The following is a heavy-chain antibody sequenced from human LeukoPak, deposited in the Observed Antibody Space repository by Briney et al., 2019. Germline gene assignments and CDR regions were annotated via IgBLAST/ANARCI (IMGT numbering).Heavy chain of an antibody. CDR3: ARDYGITIFGVVDYNWFDP. CDR2: ISSSSSYI. Sequence: PGGSLRLSCAASGFTFSSYSMNWVRQAPGKGLEWVSSISSSSSYIYYADSVKGRFTISRDNAKNSLYLQMNSLRAEDTAVYYCARDYGITIFGVVDYNWFDPWGQETLVTVSS. V-gene: IGHV3-21*01. CDR1: GFTFSSYS. D-gene: IGHD3-3*01. J-gene: IGHJ5*02.